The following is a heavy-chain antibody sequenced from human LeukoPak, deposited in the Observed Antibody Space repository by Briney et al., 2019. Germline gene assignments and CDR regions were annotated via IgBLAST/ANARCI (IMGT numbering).Heavy chain of an antibody. CDR1: GYTFTSYG. D-gene: IGHD1-26*01. Sequence: GASVKVSCKAPGYTFTSYGISWVRQAPGQGLEWMGWISAYNGNTNYAQKLQGRVTMTTDTSTSTAYMELRSLRSDDTAVYYCARDRGELLYGYWWEFDYWGQGTLVTVSS. CDR2: ISAYNGNT. CDR3: ARDRGELLYGYWWEFDY. J-gene: IGHJ4*02. V-gene: IGHV1-18*01.